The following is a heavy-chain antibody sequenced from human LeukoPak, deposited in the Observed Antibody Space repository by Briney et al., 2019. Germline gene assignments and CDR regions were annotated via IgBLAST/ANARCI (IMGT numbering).Heavy chain of an antibody. CDR3: AKAASSWYLDAFDI. V-gene: IGHV3-23*01. CDR1: GFTFSNYA. Sequence: GGSLRLSCAASGFTFSNYAMGWVRQAPGKGLEWVSTIIFSGDTAHYADSVKGRFTISRDNSKNTLYLQMNSLRAEDTAVYYCAKAASSWYLDAFDIWGQGTMVTVSS. D-gene: IGHD6-13*01. CDR2: IIFSGDTA. J-gene: IGHJ3*02.